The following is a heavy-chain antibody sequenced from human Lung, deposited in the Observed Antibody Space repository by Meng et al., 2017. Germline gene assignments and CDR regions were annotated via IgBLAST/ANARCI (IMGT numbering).Heavy chain of an antibody. D-gene: IGHD7-27*01. J-gene: IGHJ4*02. CDR3: AKKGWLYWGSGDDY. CDR1: GFTFSRYA. Sequence: VPLGGSGGGLVQRGGSLRLSCAASGFTFSRYAMSWVRQAPGKGLEWVSAISGSGSSPYYADSVKGRFTISRDNSKNTLYLQMNSLRAEDTAVYYCAKKGWLYWGSGDDYWGQGTLVTVSS. V-gene: IGHV3-23*04. CDR2: ISGSGSSP.